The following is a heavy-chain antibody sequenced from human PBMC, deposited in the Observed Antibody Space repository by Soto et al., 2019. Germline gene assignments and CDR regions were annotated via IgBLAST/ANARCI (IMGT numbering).Heavy chain of an antibody. D-gene: IGHD3-22*01. V-gene: IGHV4-39*01. Sequence: ESLSLTCTVSSGSISSTSYYWDCVRQPPGEGLEWIGAIYYDGTTYYTESLKSRVSISVDTSKNQFSLKLNSVTAAGTALYFCAKQGRNTKIVLVKHYAADFWGQGTAVTVSS. CDR3: AKQGRNTKIVLVKHYAADF. CDR2: IYYDGTT. J-gene: IGHJ6*02. CDR1: SGSISSTSYY.